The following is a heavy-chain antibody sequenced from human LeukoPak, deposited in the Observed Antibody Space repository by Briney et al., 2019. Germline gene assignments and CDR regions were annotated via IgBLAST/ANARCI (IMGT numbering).Heavy chain of an antibody. D-gene: IGHD1-26*01. CDR2: IYHSGST. J-gene: IGHJ4*02. Sequence: PSQTLSLTCAVFGGSISSGGYSWSWIRQPPGKGLEWIGYIYHSGSTYYNPSLKSRVTISVDRSKNQFSLKLSSVTAADTAVYYCARGGQGALKDWGQGTLVTVSS. CDR3: ARGGQGALKD. CDR1: GGSISSGGYS. V-gene: IGHV4-30-2*01.